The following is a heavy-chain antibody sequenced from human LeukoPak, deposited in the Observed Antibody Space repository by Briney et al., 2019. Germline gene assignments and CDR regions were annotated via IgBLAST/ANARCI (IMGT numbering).Heavy chain of an antibody. J-gene: IGHJ4*02. V-gene: IGHV3-48*01. CDR2: ISSSSSTI. D-gene: IGHD3-16*02. CDR3: AREYDYVWGSYRLRRNALDY. Sequence: PGGSLRLSCAASGFTFSSYSMNWVRQAPGKGLEWVSYISSSSSTIYYADSVKGRFTISRDNAKNSLYLQMNSLRAEDTAVYYCAREYDYVWGSYRLRRNALDYWGQGTLVTVSS. CDR1: GFTFSSYS.